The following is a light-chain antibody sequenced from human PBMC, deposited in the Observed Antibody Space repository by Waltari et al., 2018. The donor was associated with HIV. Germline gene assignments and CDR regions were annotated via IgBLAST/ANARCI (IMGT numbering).Light chain of an antibody. CDR3: AAWADSLNGWV. CDR1: SSNIGSYY. Sequence: QSVLTQPPSASGTPGQRVTISCSGSSSNIGSYYVYWYQQLPGTAPKLLIYRNNQRPSGVPDRFSGSKSGTSASLAISGLRSEDEADYYCAAWADSLNGWVFGGGTKLTVL. V-gene: IGLV1-47*01. CDR2: RNN. J-gene: IGLJ3*02.